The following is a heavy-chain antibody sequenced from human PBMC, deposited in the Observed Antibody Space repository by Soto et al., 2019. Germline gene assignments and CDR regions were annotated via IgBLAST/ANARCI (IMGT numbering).Heavy chain of an antibody. D-gene: IGHD4-17*01. CDR2: ISAYNGNT. J-gene: IGHJ4*02. CDR1: GYTLTSYG. Sequence: ASVKVSCKASGYTLTSYGISWVRQAPGQGLEWMGWISAYNGNTNYAQKLRGRVTMTTDTSTSTAYMELRSLRSDDTAVYYCAAVGIHYGDYDYWGQGTLVTVSS. V-gene: IGHV1-18*01. CDR3: AAVGIHYGDYDY.